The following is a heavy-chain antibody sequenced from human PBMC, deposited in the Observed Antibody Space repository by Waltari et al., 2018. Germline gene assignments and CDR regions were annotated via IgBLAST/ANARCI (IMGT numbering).Heavy chain of an antibody. J-gene: IGHJ5*02. V-gene: IGHV5-51*01. CDR1: GYSFTSYW. CDR3: ARTLRYSSGWPSRGWFDP. CDR2: IYPGDSDT. D-gene: IGHD6-19*01. Sequence: EVQLVQSGAEVKKPGESLKISCKGSGYSFTSYWIGWVRQMPGKGLEWMGIIYPGDSDTRYSPSLKSRVTISVDTSKNQFSLKLSSVTAADTAVYYCARTLRYSSGWPSRGWFDPWGQGTLVTVSS.